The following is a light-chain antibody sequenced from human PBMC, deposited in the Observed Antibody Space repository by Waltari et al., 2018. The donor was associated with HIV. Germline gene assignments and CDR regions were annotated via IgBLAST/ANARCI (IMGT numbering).Light chain of an antibody. J-gene: IGLJ3*02. V-gene: IGLV1-47*01. CDR1: RSNIGKNF. Sequence: QSVLTQPPSASGTPGQRVTISCSGSRSNIGKNFIYWYQQFPGTAPKLLIYRNDQRPSGVPYRFSGSKSGTSASLAISGLRSEDEAYYYCATWDDSLSGWVFGGGTKLTVL. CDR2: RND. CDR3: ATWDDSLSGWV.